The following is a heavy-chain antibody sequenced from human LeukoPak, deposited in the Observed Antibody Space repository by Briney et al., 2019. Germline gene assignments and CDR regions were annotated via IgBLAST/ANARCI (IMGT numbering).Heavy chain of an antibody. D-gene: IGHD1/OR15-1a*01. CDR3: AKGKGLIKPTTRPADY. Sequence: GGSLRLSCAASGFTFDSYAMTWVRQAPGKGLEWASTISNDGRGTYHPDSVKGRFTISRDNSKSTMDLQMNSLRAEDTAVYYCAKGKGLIKPTTRPADYWGQGALVTVSS. CDR2: ISNDGRGT. CDR1: GFTFDSYA. V-gene: IGHV3-23*01. J-gene: IGHJ4*02.